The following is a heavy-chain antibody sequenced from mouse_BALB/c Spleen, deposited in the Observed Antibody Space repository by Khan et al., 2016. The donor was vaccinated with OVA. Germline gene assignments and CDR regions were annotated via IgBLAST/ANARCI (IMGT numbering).Heavy chain of an antibody. D-gene: IGHD3-2*02. V-gene: IGHV1S132*01. CDR1: GYIFTSYW. J-gene: IGHJ2*01. CDR3: AREEALYYFDY. CDR2: IYPGTDNT. Sequence: VQLQESGAELVRPGTSVKLSCKTSGYIFTSYWIHWVKQRSGQGLEWIAGIYPGTDNTYYNENFKDKATLTADKSSSTVYLQLSSLKSEDSAVLFCAREEALYYFDYWGQGTTLTVSS.